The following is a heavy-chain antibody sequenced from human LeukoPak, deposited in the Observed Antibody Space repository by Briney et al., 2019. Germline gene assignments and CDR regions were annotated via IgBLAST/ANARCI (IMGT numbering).Heavy chain of an antibody. Sequence: PGGSLRLSCAASGFTFSSYAMSWVRQAPGKGLEWVSAISGSGGSTYYADSVKGRFTISRDNSKNTLYLQMNSLRAEDTAVYYCAKSDRSIVTLPYYYYGMDVWGKGTTVTVSS. CDR2: ISGSGGST. J-gene: IGHJ6*04. CDR3: AKSDRSIVTLPYYYYGMDV. CDR1: GFTFSSYA. D-gene: IGHD3-22*01. V-gene: IGHV3-23*01.